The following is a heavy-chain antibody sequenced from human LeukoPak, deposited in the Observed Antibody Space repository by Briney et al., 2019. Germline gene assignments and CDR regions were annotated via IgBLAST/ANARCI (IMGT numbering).Heavy chain of an antibody. CDR2: IKSKTDGGTT. D-gene: IGHD1-26*01. CDR3: TSWELLTETDDY. Sequence: SGGSLRLSCAASGFTFSNAWMSWVRQAPGKGLEWVGRIKSKTDGGTTDYAAPVKGRFTISRDESKNTLYLQMNSLKTEDTAVYYCTSWELLTETDDYWGQGTLVTVSS. V-gene: IGHV3-15*01. CDR1: GFTFSNAW. J-gene: IGHJ4*02.